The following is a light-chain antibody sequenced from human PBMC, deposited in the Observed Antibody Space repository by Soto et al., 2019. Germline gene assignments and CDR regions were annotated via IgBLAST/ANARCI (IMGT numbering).Light chain of an antibody. CDR2: AAS. J-gene: IGKJ2*01. CDR3: QQSYGAPPT. V-gene: IGKV1-39*01. Sequence: DIQLTQSPSSLSASVGDRVTMSSRASQSIDTYLKWYQQKPGKAPKLLIYAASGLHSGVPARFSGSGSGTDFTLTISSLQPEDFATYYCQQSYGAPPTFGQGTKVDI. CDR1: QSIDTY.